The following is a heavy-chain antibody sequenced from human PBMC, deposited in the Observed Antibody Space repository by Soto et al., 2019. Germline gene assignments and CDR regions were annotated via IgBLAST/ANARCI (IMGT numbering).Heavy chain of an antibody. J-gene: IGHJ6*03. CDR2: MNPNSGNT. Sequence: GASVKVSCKASGYTFTSYDINWVRQATGQGLEWMGWMNPNSGNTGYAQKFQGRVTMTRNTSISTAYMELSSLRSEDTAVYYCARGVYSSSPGGGGGYYMDVWGKGTTVTVSS. D-gene: IGHD6-6*01. V-gene: IGHV1-8*01. CDR3: ARGVYSSSPGGGGGYYMDV. CDR1: GYTFTSYD.